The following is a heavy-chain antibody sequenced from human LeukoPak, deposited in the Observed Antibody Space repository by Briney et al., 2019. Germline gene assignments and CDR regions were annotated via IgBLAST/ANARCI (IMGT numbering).Heavy chain of an antibody. CDR2: IYYSGST. D-gene: IGHD6-13*01. CDR3: AGSPPHSSSWAHMFDENYYFDY. J-gene: IGHJ4*02. CDR1: GGSISSYY. Sequence: PSETLSLTCTVSGGSISSYYWSWIRQPPGKGLEWIGYIYYSGSTNYNPSLKSRVTISVDTSKNQFSLKLSSVTAADTAVYYCAGSPPHSSSWAHMFDENYYFDYWGQGTLVTVSS. V-gene: IGHV4-59*01.